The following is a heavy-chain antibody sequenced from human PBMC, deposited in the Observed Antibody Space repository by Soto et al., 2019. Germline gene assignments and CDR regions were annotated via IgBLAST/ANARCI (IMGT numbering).Heavy chain of an antibody. CDR3: STSVYCSTTRCYYYYGLDV. D-gene: IGHD2-2*01. V-gene: IGHV1-69*01. CDR2: IIPIFGTE. Sequence: QVQLVQSGAEVKKPGSSVKVSCKVSGGTFSSHSINWVRQAPGQGPEWMGGIIPIFGTENSAQKFQGRVKITADESTSTAYMEVSSLTSEDTAIYYCSTSVYCSTTRCYYYYGLDVWGQGTTVIVSS. CDR1: GGTFSSHS. J-gene: IGHJ6*02.